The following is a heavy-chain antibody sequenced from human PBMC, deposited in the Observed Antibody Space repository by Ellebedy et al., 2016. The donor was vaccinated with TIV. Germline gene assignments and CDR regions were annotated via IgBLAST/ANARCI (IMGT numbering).Heavy chain of an antibody. CDR3: ARDEITAAKHYYYGMDG. V-gene: IGHV3-48*04. CDR1: GFTFSSYS. Sequence: GESLKISXAASGFTFSSYSMNWVRQAPGKGLEWVSYISSSSSTIYYADSVKGRFTISRDNAKNSLYLQMNSLRAEDTAVYYCARDEITAAKHYYYGMDGWGQGTTVTVSS. D-gene: IGHD2-2*01. J-gene: IGHJ6*02. CDR2: ISSSSSTI.